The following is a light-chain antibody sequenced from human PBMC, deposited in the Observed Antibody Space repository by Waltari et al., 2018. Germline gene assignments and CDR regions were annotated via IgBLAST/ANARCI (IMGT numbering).Light chain of an antibody. Sequence: QSALTQPASVSGSPGQSISISCIGTSSDIGTFNLVSWYLQYPGTAPKLLIYDVSQRPSGVSNRFSGSKSGNTASLTISGLQAEDAAIYYCCSYAGSRTWVFGGGAKLTVL. CDR1: SSDIGTFNL. CDR2: DVS. V-gene: IGLV2-23*02. J-gene: IGLJ3*02. CDR3: CSYAGSRTWV.